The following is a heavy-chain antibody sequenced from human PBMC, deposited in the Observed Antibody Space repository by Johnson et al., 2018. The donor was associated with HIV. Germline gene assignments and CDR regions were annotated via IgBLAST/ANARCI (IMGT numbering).Heavy chain of an antibody. CDR1: GLNVSSNY. CDR3: AKVDDYGDWGGAFDI. J-gene: IGHJ3*02. CDR2: IYSVGST. V-gene: IGHV3-66*01. Sequence: GSLRLSCAASGLNVSSNYMSWVRQAPGQGLEWVSVIYSVGSTKYADSVRGRFTISRDNSKNTLYLQMNSLRAEDTAVYYCAKVDDYGDWGGAFDIWGQGTMVTVSS. D-gene: IGHD4-17*01.